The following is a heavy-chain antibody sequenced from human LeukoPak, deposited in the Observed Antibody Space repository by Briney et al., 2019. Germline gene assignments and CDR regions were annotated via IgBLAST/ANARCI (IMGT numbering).Heavy chain of an antibody. Sequence: GGSLRLSCAASGFTFSSYAMHWVRQAPGKGLEWVAVISYDGSNKYYADSVKGRFTISRDNSKNTLYLQMNSLRAEDTAVYYCARSIWFGEMDYWGQGTLVTVSS. CDR1: GFTFSSYA. CDR3: ARSIWFGEMDY. CDR2: ISYDGSNK. D-gene: IGHD3-10*01. J-gene: IGHJ4*02. V-gene: IGHV3-30*14.